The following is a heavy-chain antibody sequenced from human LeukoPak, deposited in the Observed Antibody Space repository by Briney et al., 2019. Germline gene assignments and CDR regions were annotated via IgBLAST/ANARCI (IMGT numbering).Heavy chain of an antibody. Sequence: SGTQSLTCGVSGGSITNTNYWTWVRQPPGKGLEWIGEVNLQGSTNYNPSLMGRVAISVDTSENHISLQLTSVTAADTAVYYCARGAVLLWFGCDIWGQGTMVTVSS. CDR2: VNLQGST. V-gene: IGHV4-4*02. D-gene: IGHD3-10*01. CDR1: GGSITNTNY. J-gene: IGHJ3*02. CDR3: ARGAVLLWFGCDI.